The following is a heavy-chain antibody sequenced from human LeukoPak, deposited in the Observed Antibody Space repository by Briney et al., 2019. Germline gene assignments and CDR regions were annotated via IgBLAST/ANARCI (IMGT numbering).Heavy chain of an antibody. Sequence: GGSLRLSCAVSGFPFSFFEINWVRQAPGRGLEWVSNIGSSGRTRYYADSVKGRFSISRDNAKNSLYLQMNSLRVEDTGVYYCALLAVASDFDYWGQGALVTVSS. CDR3: ALLAVASDFDY. V-gene: IGHV3-48*03. CDR1: GFPFSFFE. J-gene: IGHJ4*02. D-gene: IGHD6-19*01. CDR2: IGSSGRTR.